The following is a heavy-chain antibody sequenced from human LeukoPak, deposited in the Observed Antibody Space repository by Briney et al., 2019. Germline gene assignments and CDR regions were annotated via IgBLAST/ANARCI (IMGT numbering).Heavy chain of an antibody. Sequence: GGSLRLSCAASGFTFSGYEFNWVRQAPGKGLEWVSYISYSGSTTYYADSVKGRFTIYRDNAKNSLYLQMNSLRAEDTAVYYCARDRRYWGQGTLVTVSS. CDR1: GFTFSGYE. CDR2: ISYSGSTT. J-gene: IGHJ4*02. V-gene: IGHV3-48*03. CDR3: ARDRRY.